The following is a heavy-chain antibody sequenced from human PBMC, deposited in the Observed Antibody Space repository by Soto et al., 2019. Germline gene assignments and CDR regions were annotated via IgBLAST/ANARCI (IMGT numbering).Heavy chain of an antibody. J-gene: IGHJ4*02. CDR1: GFTFSSYG. CDR2: IWYDGSNK. V-gene: IGHV3-33*01. CDR3: ARDQGIAAAAPDY. Sequence: GGSLRLSCAASGFTFSSYGVHWVRQAPGKGLEWVAVIWYDGSNKYYADSVKGRFTISRDNSKNTLYLQMNSLRAEDTAVYYCARDQGIAAAAPDYWGQGTLVTVSS. D-gene: IGHD6-13*01.